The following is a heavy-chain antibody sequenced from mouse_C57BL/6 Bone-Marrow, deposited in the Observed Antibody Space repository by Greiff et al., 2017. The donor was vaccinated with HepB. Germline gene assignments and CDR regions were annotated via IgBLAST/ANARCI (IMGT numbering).Heavy chain of an antibody. CDR2: ISGGGGNT. Sequence: EVKLMESGGGLVKPGGSLKLSCAASGFTFSSYTMSWVRQTPEKRLEWVATISGGGGNTYYPDSVKGRFTFSGDNSKNTLYLQMSSLRSEDTALYYCARRLSMDYWGQGTSVTVSS. J-gene: IGHJ4*01. V-gene: IGHV5-9*01. CDR3: ARRLSMDY. CDR1: GFTFSSYT.